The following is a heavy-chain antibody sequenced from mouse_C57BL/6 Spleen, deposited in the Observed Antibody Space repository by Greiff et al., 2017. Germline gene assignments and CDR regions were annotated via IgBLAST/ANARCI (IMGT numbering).Heavy chain of an antibody. CDR2: IDPSDSYT. V-gene: IGHV1-69*01. D-gene: IGHD1-1*01. J-gene: IGHJ1*03. CDR1: GYTFTSYW. Sequence: QVQLQQPGAELVMPGASVKLSCKASGYTFTSYWMHWVKQRPGQGLEWIGEIDPSDSYTNYNQKFKGKYTLTVDKSSSTAYMQLSSLTSEDSAVYYCARPSYYGSSYGYFDVWGTGTTVTVSS. CDR3: ARPSYYGSSYGYFDV.